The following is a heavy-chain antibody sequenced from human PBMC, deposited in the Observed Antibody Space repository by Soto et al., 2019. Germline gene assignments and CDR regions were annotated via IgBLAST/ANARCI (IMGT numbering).Heavy chain of an antibody. CDR3: ATGHIYAFSD. CDR2: IDSDGSDT. D-gene: IGHD3-16*01. Sequence: EVQLVESGGGLVQPGGSLRLSCAASTFTVNGDRMHWVRQAPGKGLVWVGVAGIDSDGSDTNYADSVKGRFTISRDNAKNTLYLQMSSLKGEDSAVYYCATGHIYAFSDWGQGTLVTVSS. V-gene: IGHV3-74*01. CDR1: TFTVNGDR. J-gene: IGHJ4*02.